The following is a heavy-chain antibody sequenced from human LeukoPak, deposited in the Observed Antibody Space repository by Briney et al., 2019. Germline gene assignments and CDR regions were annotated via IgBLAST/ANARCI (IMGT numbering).Heavy chain of an antibody. CDR2: IVVGSGNT. V-gene: IGHV1-58*02. J-gene: IGHJ4*02. CDR1: GFTFTSSA. Sequence: GTSVKVSCKASGFTFTSSAMQWVRQARGQRLEWIGWIVVGSGNTNYAQKFQERVTITRDVSTSTAYMELSSLRSEDTAVYYCAADSGVYSGHEFDYWGQGTLVTVSS. D-gene: IGHD5-12*01. CDR3: AADSGVYSGHEFDY.